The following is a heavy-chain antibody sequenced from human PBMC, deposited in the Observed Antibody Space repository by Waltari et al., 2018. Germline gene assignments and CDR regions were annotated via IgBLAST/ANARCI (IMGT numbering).Heavy chain of an antibody. D-gene: IGHD1-26*01. J-gene: IGHJ4*02. V-gene: IGHV1-2*06. CDR2: MNPNNNYP. CDR3: VTQRPWEDY. CDR1: GYTFTDSY. Sequence: QVQLVQSGAEVRKPGASVKVSCKTSGYTFTDSYIHWVRQAPGQGLEWMRRMNPNNNYPIYEQKFQGRVTMTRDTSITTAYMELSSLTSDDTALYYCVTQRPWEDYWGQGTRVTVSP.